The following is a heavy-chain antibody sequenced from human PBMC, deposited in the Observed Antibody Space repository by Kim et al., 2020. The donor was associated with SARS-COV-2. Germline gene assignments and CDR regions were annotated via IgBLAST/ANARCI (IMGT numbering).Heavy chain of an antibody. J-gene: IGHJ4*02. CDR3: ARSVTTDYYFDN. CDR1: GYTFTTYI. V-gene: IGHV1-3*01. CDR2: INAGNDNT. D-gene: IGHD4-17*01. Sequence: SVKVSCKASGYTFTTYIIHWVRQAPGQGLEWMVWINAGNDNTKYSQNFQGRVTITRDTSATTAYMDLFSLRSEDTAVYYCARSVTTDYYFDNWGQGTLVTVSS.